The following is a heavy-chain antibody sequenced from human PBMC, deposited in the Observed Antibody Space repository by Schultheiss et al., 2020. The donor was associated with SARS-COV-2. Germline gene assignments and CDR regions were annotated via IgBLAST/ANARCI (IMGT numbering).Heavy chain of an antibody. D-gene: IGHD3-9*01. CDR2: IKSKTDGGTT. CDR3: TTFGQLRYFDWLFQSDYYYYYYMDV. CDR1: GFTFSNAW. V-gene: IGHV3-15*07. Sequence: GESLKISCAASGFTFSNAWMNWVRQAPGKGLEWVGRIKSKTDGGTTDYAAPVKGRFTISRDDSKNTLYLQMNSLKTEDTAVYYCTTFGQLRYFDWLFQSDYYYYYYMDVWGKGTTVTVSS. J-gene: IGHJ6*03.